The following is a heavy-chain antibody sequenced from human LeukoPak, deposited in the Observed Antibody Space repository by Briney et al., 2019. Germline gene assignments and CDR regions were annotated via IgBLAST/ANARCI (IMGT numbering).Heavy chain of an antibody. J-gene: IGHJ4*02. CDR2: ISSSGSTI. Sequence: GGSLRLSCAGSGFTFSSYEMNWVRQAPGKGLVWVSYISSSGSTIYYADSVEGRFTISRDSAKNSLYLQMNSLRAEDTAVYYCARDLITIFGVATGGLDYWGQGTLVTVSS. V-gene: IGHV3-48*03. CDR3: ARDLITIFGVATGGLDY. CDR1: GFTFSSYE. D-gene: IGHD3-3*01.